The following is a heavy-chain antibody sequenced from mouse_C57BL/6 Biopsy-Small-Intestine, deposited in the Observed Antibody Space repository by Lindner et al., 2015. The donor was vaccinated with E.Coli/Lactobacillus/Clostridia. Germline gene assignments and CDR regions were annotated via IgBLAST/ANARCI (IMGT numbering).Heavy chain of an antibody. CDR2: ISSGSNTI. Sequence: VQLQESWGGLVKPGGSRKLSCAASGFTFSDYGMHWVRQAPEKGLEWVAYISSGSNTIYYADTVKGRFTISRDNAKNTLFLQMTSLRSEDTAVYYCSRPYYYSMDFWGQGTSVTVSS. V-gene: IGHV5-17*01. CDR3: SRPYYYSMDF. J-gene: IGHJ4*01. CDR1: GFTFSDYG.